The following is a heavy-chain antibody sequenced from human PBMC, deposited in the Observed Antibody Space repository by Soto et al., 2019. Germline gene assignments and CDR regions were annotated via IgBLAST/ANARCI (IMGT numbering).Heavy chain of an antibody. D-gene: IGHD3-9*01. J-gene: IGHJ3*02. CDR1: GFTFTIYS. CDR3: ARGVGRYFDPFDM. CDR2: ISSTSNTI. V-gene: IGHV3-48*01. Sequence: VQLVESGGGLVQPGGSLRLSYAASGFTFTIYSMNWVRQAPGKGLEWLSYISSTSNTIYYADSVKGRFTISRDNARNSLSLHMNSLRAEDTAVYYCARGVGRYFDPFDMWGQGTMVTVSS.